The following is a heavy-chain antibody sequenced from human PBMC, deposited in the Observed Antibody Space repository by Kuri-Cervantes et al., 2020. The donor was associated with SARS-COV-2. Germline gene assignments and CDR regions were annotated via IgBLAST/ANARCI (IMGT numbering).Heavy chain of an antibody. CDR2: ISGSGGST. V-gene: IGHV3-23*01. J-gene: IGHJ4*02. CDR3: ARDLSYEGGGYYYLDS. Sequence: GESLKISCAASGFTFSSYAMSWVRQAPGKGLEWVSAISGSGGSTYYADSVKGRFTLPRDNAKNMLFLQMNSLRAEDTAVYYCARDLSYEGGGYYYLDSWGRGTLVTVSS. CDR1: GFTFSSYA. D-gene: IGHD3-22*01.